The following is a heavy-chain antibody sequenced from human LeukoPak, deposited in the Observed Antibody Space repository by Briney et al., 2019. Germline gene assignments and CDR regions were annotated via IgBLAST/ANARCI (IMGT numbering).Heavy chain of an antibody. D-gene: IGHD3-22*01. V-gene: IGHV1-69*13. CDR2: IIPIFGTA. Sequence: ASVKVSCKASGGTFSSYAISWVRQAPGQGLEWMGGIIPIFGTANYAQKFQGRVTITADESTSTAYMELSSLRSEDTAVYYCARDRGFYYDSSGYQAYYYYMDVWGKGTTVTISS. CDR1: GGTFSSYA. J-gene: IGHJ6*03. CDR3: ARDRGFYYDSSGYQAYYYYMDV.